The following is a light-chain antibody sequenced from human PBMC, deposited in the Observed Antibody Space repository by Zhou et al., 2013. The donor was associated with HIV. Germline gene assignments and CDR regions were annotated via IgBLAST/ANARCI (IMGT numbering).Light chain of an antibody. Sequence: DIVLSQSPGTLSLSPGERATLSCRASQSISSTYLAWYQQRPGQAPRLLIYDSSKRATGIPARFSGSGSGTDFTLTISSLEPEDFAVYYCQHRTTSPPGVTFGGGTKVQIK. J-gene: IGKJ4*01. CDR3: QHRTTSPPGVT. CDR1: QSISSTY. CDR2: DSS. V-gene: IGKV3D-20*02.